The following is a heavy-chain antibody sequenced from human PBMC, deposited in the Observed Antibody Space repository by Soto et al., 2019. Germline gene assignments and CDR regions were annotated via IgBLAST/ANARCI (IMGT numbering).Heavy chain of an antibody. CDR3: ARGGPKYCSGGSCYNWFDP. CDR2: MFYSGST. J-gene: IGHJ5*02. Sequence: SETLSLTCTVSGGSISSYYWSWIRQTPGKGLEWIGYMFYSGSTNYNPSLKSRVTISVDTSKNQFSLNLISVTAADTAVYYCARGGPKYCSGGSCYNWFDPWGQGTLVT. V-gene: IGHV4-59*01. CDR1: GGSISSYY. D-gene: IGHD2-15*01.